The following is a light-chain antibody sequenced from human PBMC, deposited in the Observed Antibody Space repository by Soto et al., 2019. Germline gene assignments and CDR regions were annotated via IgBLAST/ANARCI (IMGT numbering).Light chain of an antibody. CDR3: ATWDSSLSAGV. Sequence: QSVLTQPPSVSAAPGQKVTISCSGSSSNIGNNYVFWYQQLPGTAPKLLIYDNDKRPSGIPDRFSGSKSGTSATLGITGLQTGDEADYYCATWDSSLSAGVFGGGTKFTVL. V-gene: IGLV1-51*01. J-gene: IGLJ2*01. CDR2: DND. CDR1: SSNIGNNY.